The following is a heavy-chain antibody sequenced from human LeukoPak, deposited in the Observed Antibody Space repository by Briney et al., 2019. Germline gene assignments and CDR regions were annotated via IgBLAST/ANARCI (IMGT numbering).Heavy chain of an antibody. D-gene: IGHD6-19*01. CDR1: GFSFSTYA. J-gene: IGHJ4*02. CDR2: ISDSDPGT. Sequence: PGGSLRLSCAASGFSFSTYAMSWVRQIPGKGLEWVSAISDSDPGTYYADSVKGRFTISRDNSKNTVHLQMNSLRTEDTAVYSCAKDQWLVLDYWGQGTLVTVSS. CDR3: AKDQWLVLDY. V-gene: IGHV3-23*01.